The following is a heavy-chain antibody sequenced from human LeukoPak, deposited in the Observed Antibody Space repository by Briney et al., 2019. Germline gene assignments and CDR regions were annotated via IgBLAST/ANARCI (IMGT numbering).Heavy chain of an antibody. J-gene: IGHJ4*02. V-gene: IGHV3-21*06. CDR2: ISRGSTYI. D-gene: IGHD6-6*01. CDR1: GFTFSTYA. Sequence: PGGSLRLSCAASGFTFSTYAMNWVRQAPGKRLEWVSSISRGSTYIYYADSLRGRVTISRDDAENSLYLQMNSLRVEDTAVYYCARDLPTGSDFFDYWGQGTLVTVSS. CDR3: ARDLPTGSDFFDY.